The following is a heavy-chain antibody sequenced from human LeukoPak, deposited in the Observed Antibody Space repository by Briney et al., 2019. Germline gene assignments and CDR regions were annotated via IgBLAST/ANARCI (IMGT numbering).Heavy chain of an antibody. CDR1: GFAFDEHG. Sequence: GGSLRLSCTASGFAFDEHGMSWVRQVPGKGREWVSGINWSGGSTGYADPLRGRFTISRDHAKNSLYLQMDSLRAEDTALYYCARAPITSPFYFDYWGQGTLVTVSS. CDR3: ARAPITSPFYFDY. D-gene: IGHD2-2*01. CDR2: INWSGGST. J-gene: IGHJ4*02. V-gene: IGHV3-20*04.